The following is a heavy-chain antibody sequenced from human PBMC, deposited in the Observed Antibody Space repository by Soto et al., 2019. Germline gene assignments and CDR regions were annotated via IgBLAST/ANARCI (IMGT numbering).Heavy chain of an antibody. D-gene: IGHD1-1*01. Sequence: QVQVVQSRAEVKKPGASVKVSCKTSGYTFTEYDLNWVRQAPGQGLEYMGWVSPENRNAGYAPQFRGRVSMTTDTSISTAYLELTNLTYEDTAVYYCEVTTGLWGKGTMFTVSS. CDR3: EVTTGL. J-gene: IGHJ4*02. CDR1: GYTFTEYD. CDR2: VSPENRNA. V-gene: IGHV1-8*01.